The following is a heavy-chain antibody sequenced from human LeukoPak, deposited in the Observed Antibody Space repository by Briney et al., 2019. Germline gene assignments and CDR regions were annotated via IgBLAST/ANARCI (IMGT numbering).Heavy chain of an antibody. D-gene: IGHD5-18*01. CDR2: ITSSSSYI. CDR1: GFIFSTYS. V-gene: IGHV3-21*01. J-gene: IGHJ6*02. CDR3: ASRVDVDTAMAHPPYYYYGMDV. Sequence: GGSLRLSCAASGFIFSTYSMSWVRQAPGKGLEWVSSITSSSSYIYYADSVKGRFTISRDNAKNSLYLQMNSLRAEDTAVYYCASRVDVDTAMAHPPYYYYGMDVWGQGTTVTVSS.